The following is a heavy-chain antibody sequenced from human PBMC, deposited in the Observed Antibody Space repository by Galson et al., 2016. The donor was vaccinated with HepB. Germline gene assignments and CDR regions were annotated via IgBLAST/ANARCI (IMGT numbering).Heavy chain of an antibody. CDR1: GGSISSSSYY. CDR3: VRGRASGYWWRYYYVMDV. D-gene: IGHD2-8*02. Sequence: APLSITCTVSGGSISSSSYYWGWIRPPPGKGLAWLGLTYSRGPPSSHPSPKSRFTMSVVASQNQFSLKLSSVTAADTAVYYCVRGRASGYWWRYYYVMDVLGQGTTVTVSS. CDR2: TYSRGPP. V-gene: IGHV4-39*01. J-gene: IGHJ6*02.